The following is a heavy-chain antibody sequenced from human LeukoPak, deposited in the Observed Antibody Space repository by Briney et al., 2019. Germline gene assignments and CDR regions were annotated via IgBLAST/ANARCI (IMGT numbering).Heavy chain of an antibody. CDR1: GGSISSSSYY. CDR2: IYYSGST. CDR3: ARHVFRNHQDYYDSSDTRSGWFDP. V-gene: IGHV4-39*01. Sequence: SETLSLTCTVSGGSISSSSYYWGWIRQPPGKGLEWIGSIYYSGSTYYNPSLKSRVTISVDTSKNQFSLKLSSVTAADTAVYYCARHVFRNHQDYYDSSDTRSGWFDPWGQGTLVTVSS. J-gene: IGHJ5*02. D-gene: IGHD3-22*01.